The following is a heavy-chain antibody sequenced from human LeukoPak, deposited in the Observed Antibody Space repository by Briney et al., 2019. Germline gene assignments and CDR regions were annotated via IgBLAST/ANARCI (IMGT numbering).Heavy chain of an antibody. V-gene: IGHV4-34*01. J-gene: IGHJ4*02. D-gene: IGHD5-12*01. Sequence: SETLSLTCAVYGGSFSGYCWSWIRQPPGKGLEWIGEINHSGSTNYNPSLKSRVTISVDTSKNQFSLKLSSVTAADTAVYYCARLDIVATNKSFDYWGQGTLVTVSS. CDR3: ARLDIVATNKSFDY. CDR2: INHSGST. CDR1: GGSFSGYC.